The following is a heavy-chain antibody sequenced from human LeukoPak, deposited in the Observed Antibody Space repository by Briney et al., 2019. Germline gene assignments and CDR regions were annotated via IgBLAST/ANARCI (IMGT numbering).Heavy chain of an antibody. CDR1: GFTFSSYW. Sequence: GGSLRLSCAASGFTFSSYWMHWVRQAPGKGLVWVSRINSDGSSTNQADSVKGRFTISRDNAKKALYLQMNSLRAEDTAVYYCARRELAGSTAYFDYWGQGTLVTVSS. CDR3: ARRELAGSTAYFDY. CDR2: INSDGSST. J-gene: IGHJ4*02. D-gene: IGHD1-26*01. V-gene: IGHV3-74*01.